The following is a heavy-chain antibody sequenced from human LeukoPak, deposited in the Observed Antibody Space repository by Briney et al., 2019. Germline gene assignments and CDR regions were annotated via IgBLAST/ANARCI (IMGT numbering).Heavy chain of an antibody. Sequence: GRSLRLSCATSGFTFSTFWMHWVRQAPGKGLVWVSRINHDGSSTNYADSVKGRFTISRDNAKNTLYLQMNSLRAEDTAVYYCAKTARVPDYWGQGTQVTVSS. CDR2: INHDGSST. D-gene: IGHD6-6*01. CDR1: GFTFSTFW. V-gene: IGHV3-74*01. J-gene: IGHJ4*02. CDR3: AKTARVPDY.